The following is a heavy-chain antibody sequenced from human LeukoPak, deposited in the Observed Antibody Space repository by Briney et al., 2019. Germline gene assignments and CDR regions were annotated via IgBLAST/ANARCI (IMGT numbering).Heavy chain of an antibody. CDR3: ARSDYGTSGNFDY. CDR1: GFTFSNYN. CDR2: ISSTSIYI. Sequence: PGGSLRLSCAASGFTFSNYNMNWVRQAPGKGLEWVSSISSTSIYIYYADSVKGRLTISRDNAKNSLYLQMNSLRAEDTAVYYCARSDYGTSGNFDYWGQGTLVTVSS. V-gene: IGHV3-21*01. D-gene: IGHD4/OR15-4a*01. J-gene: IGHJ4*02.